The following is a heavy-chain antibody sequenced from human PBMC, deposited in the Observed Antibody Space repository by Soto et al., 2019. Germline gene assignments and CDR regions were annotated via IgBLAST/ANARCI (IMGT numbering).Heavy chain of an antibody. Sequence: SVKVSCKASGGTFSSYAISWVRQAPGQGLEWMGGIIPIFGTANYAQKFQGRVTITADESTSTAYMELSSLRSEDTAVYYCARAMVRGVIDFNYYYYGMDVWGQGTTVTVSS. V-gene: IGHV1-69*13. CDR3: ARAMVRGVIDFNYYYYGMDV. CDR2: IIPIFGTA. J-gene: IGHJ6*02. D-gene: IGHD3-10*01. CDR1: GGTFSSYA.